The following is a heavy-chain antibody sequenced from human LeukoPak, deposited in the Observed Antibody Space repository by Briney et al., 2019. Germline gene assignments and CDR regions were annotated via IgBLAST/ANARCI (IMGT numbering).Heavy chain of an antibody. J-gene: IGHJ4*01. D-gene: IGHD2-8*02. CDR1: GDSISTYY. CDR3: ARDPLVVAGPYFDC. Sequence: SETLSLTCTVTGDSISTYYWSWLRQSPGKGLEWIGYVLYSGTTNYNPSLKSRVTISVDTSKNQFSLELTSVTAADTAVYYCARDPLVVAGPYFDCWGQGSLVTVSS. V-gene: IGHV4-59*01. CDR2: VLYSGTT.